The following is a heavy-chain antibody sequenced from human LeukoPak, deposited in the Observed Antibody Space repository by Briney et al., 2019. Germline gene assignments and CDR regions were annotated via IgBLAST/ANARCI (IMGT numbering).Heavy chain of an antibody. Sequence: PSETLSLTCTVSGGSISSGGYYWSWIRQHPGKGLEWIGYIYYSGSTYYNPSLKSRVTISVDTSKNQFSLKLSSVTAADTAVYYCARDSSYDSSGYLDYWGQGTLVTVSS. V-gene: IGHV4-31*03. CDR1: GGSISSGGYY. D-gene: IGHD3-22*01. CDR3: ARDSSYDSSGYLDY. CDR2: IYYSGST. J-gene: IGHJ4*02.